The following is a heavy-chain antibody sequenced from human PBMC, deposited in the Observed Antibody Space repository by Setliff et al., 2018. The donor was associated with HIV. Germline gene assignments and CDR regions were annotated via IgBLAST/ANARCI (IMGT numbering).Heavy chain of an antibody. CDR1: GGSISSYY. CDR2: IYYSGST. CDR3: ARYSPRGYTLTGPY. V-gene: IGHV4-59*01. J-gene: IGHJ4*02. Sequence: KPSETLSLTCTVSGGSISSYYWSWIRQPPGKGLEWIGYIYYSGSTNYNTSLKSRVTISVDTSKNQFSLKLNSVTAADTAVYYCARYSPRGYTLTGPYWGQGTLVTVSS. D-gene: IGHD6-25*01.